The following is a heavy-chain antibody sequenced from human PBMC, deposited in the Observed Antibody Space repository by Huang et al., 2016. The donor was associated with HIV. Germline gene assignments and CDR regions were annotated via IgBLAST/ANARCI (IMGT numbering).Heavy chain of an antibody. CDR2: IYPADSDT. CDR3: ARSEVLVTAVPFDH. V-gene: IGHV5-51*03. J-gene: IGHJ4*02. Sequence: EVQLVQYEAEVKKPGESLKISCRGSGYSLTNYWIGWVRQRNGEGIEWVGVIYPADSDTIYRPSFQGQVTCSADKSTRTAYLQWSSLQASDTAIYYCARSEVLVTAVPFDHWGQGTLVTVSS. CDR1: GYSLTNYW. D-gene: IGHD2-21*02.